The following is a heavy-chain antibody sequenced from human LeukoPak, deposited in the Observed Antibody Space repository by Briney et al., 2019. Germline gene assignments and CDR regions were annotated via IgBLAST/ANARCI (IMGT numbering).Heavy chain of an antibody. CDR3: TKVRSGSSNWALRVFDY. D-gene: IGHD4-11*01. V-gene: IGHV3-21*04. CDR2: ISSSSSYI. J-gene: IGHJ4*02. CDR1: GFIFSSYT. Sequence: GGSLRLSCAASGFIFSSYTTNWVRQAPGEGLEWVSSISSSSSYIYYADSVMGRFTISRDNAKNSLYLQMNSLRVEDTAVYYCTKVRSGSSNWALRVFDYWGQGALVTVSS.